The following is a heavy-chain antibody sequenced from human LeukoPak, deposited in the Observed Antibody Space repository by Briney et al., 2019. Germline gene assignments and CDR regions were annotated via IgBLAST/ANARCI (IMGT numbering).Heavy chain of an antibody. CDR2: THFSGRP. J-gene: IGHJ4*02. CDR1: GGSICSFY. D-gene: IGHD4-11*01. V-gene: IGHV4-59*01. CDR3: ARESAKYSNCKYFDS. Sequence: SETLSLTCTVSGGSICSFYWSCISQPPGKGLEWRGYTHFSGRPNSNTSLPSRVTTSEDTSKKQFSLMLSSVSAADTDVYNCARESAKYSNCKYFDSWGQGTLVTVSS.